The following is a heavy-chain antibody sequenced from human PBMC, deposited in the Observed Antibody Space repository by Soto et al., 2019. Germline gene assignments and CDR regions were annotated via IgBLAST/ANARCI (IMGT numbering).Heavy chain of an antibody. CDR1: IGSTPCYH. CDR3: ARVPHGYFFDSSLEYYFDS. D-gene: IGHD3-22*01. Sequence: SENLTLTSTLSIGSTPCYHLPWIPQSQVHGPEWLGDIYYTGRTYYNPSLKSRVTISVDTSKKQFSLKLGSVTAADTAVYFCARVPHGYFFDSSLEYYFDSWGQGILVTVS. J-gene: IGHJ4*02. V-gene: IGHV4-59*01. CDR2: IYYTGRT.